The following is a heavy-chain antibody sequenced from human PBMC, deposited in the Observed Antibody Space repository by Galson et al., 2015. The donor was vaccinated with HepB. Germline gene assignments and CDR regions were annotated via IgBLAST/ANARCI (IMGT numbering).Heavy chain of an antibody. CDR1: GFTFDDYA. J-gene: IGHJ4*02. D-gene: IGHD3-10*01. V-gene: IGHV3-23*01. Sequence: SLRLSCAASGFTFDDYAMHWVRQAPGKGLEWVSAISGSGGSTYYADSVKGRFTISRDNSKNTLYLQMNSLRAEDTAVYYCAGENFGELLRPTHYWSQGTLVTVSS. CDR2: ISGSGGST. CDR3: AGENFGELLRPTHY.